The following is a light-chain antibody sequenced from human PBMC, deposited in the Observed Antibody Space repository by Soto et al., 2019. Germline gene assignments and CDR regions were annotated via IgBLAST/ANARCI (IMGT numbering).Light chain of an antibody. J-gene: IGLJ2*01. CDR3: LLSYGGARRV. Sequence: QAVVTQDPSLTVSPGGTVTLTCASSTGAVTSGHYPYWFQQKPGQAPRTLIYDTSNKHSWTPARFSGSLLGGKPSLTLSGAQPEDEAEYFCLLSYGGARRVFGGGTKLTVL. V-gene: IGLV7-46*01. CDR1: TGAVTSGHY. CDR2: DTS.